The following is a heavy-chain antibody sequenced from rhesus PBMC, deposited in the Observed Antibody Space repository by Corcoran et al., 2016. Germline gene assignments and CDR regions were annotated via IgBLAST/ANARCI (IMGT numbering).Heavy chain of an antibody. CDR1: GGSISDSYY. D-gene: IGHD4-29*01. J-gene: IGHJ6*01. Sequence: QVQLQESGPGLVKPSETLSLTCAVSGGSISDSYYWNWIRQPPGKGLAWIGNIYGSGSGTNYNPSLKSRVTLSVDTSKNQFSLKLSAVTAADTAVYYCARDLRTYGLDSWGQGVVVTVSS. CDR2: IYGSGSGT. CDR3: ARDLRTYGLDS. V-gene: IGHV4S11*01.